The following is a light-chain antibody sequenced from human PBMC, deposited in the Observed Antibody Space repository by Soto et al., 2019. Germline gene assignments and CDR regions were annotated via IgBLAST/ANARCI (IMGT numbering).Light chain of an antibody. V-gene: IGKV3-20*01. CDR1: QSISSSY. Sequence: EIVLTQSPGTLSLSPGERATLSCRASQSISSSYLAWYQQKPGQAPRLLIYGASSRATGIPDRFSGSGSGTDFTLIISRLEPEDFAVYYCHQYGSSPTFGGGTKVDIK. CDR3: HQYGSSPT. CDR2: GAS. J-gene: IGKJ4*01.